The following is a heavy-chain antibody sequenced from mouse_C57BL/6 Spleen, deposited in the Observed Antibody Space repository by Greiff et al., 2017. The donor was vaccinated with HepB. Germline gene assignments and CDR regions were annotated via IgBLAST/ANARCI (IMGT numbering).Heavy chain of an antibody. CDR2: INPSSGYT. J-gene: IGHJ2*01. D-gene: IGHD4-1*01. Sequence: VKLMESGAELARPGASVKMSCKASGYTFTSYTMHWVKQRPGQGLEWIGYINPSSGYTKYNQKFKDKATLTADKSSSTAYMQLSSLTSEDSAVYYCARWEGFDYWGQGTTLTVSS. CDR3: ARWEGFDY. CDR1: GYTFTSYT. V-gene: IGHV1-4*01.